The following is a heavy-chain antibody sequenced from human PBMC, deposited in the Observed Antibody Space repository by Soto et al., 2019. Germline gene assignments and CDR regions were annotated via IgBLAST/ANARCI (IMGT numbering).Heavy chain of an antibody. V-gene: IGHV4-4*02. Sequence: QVQLQESGPGLVKPSGTLSLTCTVSGDSASSSNWWSWVRQPPGKGLEWIAEISHSGLTNYNPSLKSRVIISVDKSKTQLSLSLRYIIAADTAFYYCARATIHSGAYAFWGEAIQVTVSS. CDR3: ARATIHSGAYAF. D-gene: IGHD4-17*01. J-gene: IGHJ4*02. CDR2: ISHSGLT. CDR1: GDSASSSNW.